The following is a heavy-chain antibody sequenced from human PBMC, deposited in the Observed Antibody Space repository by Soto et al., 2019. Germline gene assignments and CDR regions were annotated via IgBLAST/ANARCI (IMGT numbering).Heavy chain of an antibody. D-gene: IGHD1-26*01. CDR2: INPSGGST. CDR3: ARARGSYGYFQH. V-gene: IGHV1-46*01. Sequence: ASVKVSCKASGYTFTSYYMHWVRQAPGQGLEWMGIINPSGGSTSYAQKFKGRVTMTRDTSTSTVYMELSSLRSEDTAVYYCARARGSYGYFQHWGQGTLVTVSS. CDR1: GYTFTSYY. J-gene: IGHJ1*01.